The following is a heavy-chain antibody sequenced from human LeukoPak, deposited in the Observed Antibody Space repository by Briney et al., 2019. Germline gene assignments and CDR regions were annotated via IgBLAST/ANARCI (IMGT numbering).Heavy chain of an antibody. CDR3: ARGGYGSSTYYNNFDF. V-gene: IGHV3-53*01. D-gene: IGHD3-10*01. CDR2: IYIGGST. CDR1: GFTVSSAY. J-gene: IGHJ4*02. Sequence: GGSLRLSCAASGFTVSSAYMTWVRQASGKGLEWVSVIYIGGSTYYADSVKGRFAISRDNSRNTLYLQMNSLRAEDTAVYYCARGGYGSSTYYNNFDFWGQGTLVTVSS.